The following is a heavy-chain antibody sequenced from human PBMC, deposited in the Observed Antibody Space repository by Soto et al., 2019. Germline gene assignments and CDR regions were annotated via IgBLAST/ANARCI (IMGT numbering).Heavy chain of an antibody. CDR3: ATRDGGTYYYYGMDV. V-gene: IGHV3-33*01. CDR2: IWYDGSNK. J-gene: IGHJ6*02. Sequence: PGGSLGLSCAGSGFTFSSYGMHWVRQAPGKGLEWVAVIWYDGSNKYYADSVKGRFTISRDNSKNTLYLQMNSLRAEDTAVYYCATRDGGTYYYYGMDVWGQGTTVTVSS. D-gene: IGHD3-16*01. CDR1: GFTFSSYG.